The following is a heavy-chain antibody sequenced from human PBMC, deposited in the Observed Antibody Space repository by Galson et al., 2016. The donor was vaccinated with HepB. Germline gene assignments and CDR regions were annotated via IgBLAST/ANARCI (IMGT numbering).Heavy chain of an antibody. J-gene: IGHJ4*02. CDR3: ARDVGVVIKRGDSDY. CDR2: IYHSGST. CDR1: GGSISSSNW. V-gene: IGHV4-4*02. Sequence: SETLSLTCAVSGGSISSSNWWSWVRQPPGKGLEWIGEIYHSGSTNYNPSLKSRVTISVDRSKNHFSLKVTSVTAADTAVYYCARDVGVVIKRGDSDYWGQGTLVTVSS. D-gene: IGHD3-3*01.